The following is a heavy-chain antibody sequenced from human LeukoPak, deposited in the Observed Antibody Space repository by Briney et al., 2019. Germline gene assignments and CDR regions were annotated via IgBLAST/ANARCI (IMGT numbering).Heavy chain of an antibody. J-gene: IGHJ4*02. D-gene: IGHD6-19*01. CDR2: IYYSGST. CDR3: ARSPGYSSGWFNY. CDR1: GGSISSYY. V-gene: IGHV4-59*01. Sequence: SETLSLTCTVSGGSISSYYWSWIRQPPGKGLEWIGYIYYSGSTNYNPSLKSRVTISVDTSKNQFSLKLSSVTAADTAVYYCARSPGYSSGWFNYWGQGTLVTASS.